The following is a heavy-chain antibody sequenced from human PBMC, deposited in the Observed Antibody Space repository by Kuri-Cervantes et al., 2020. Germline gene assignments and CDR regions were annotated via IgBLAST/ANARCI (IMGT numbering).Heavy chain of an antibody. D-gene: IGHD5-24*01. J-gene: IGHJ6*02. CDR3: ARVGDGYNYVHYYYYGMDV. Sequence: ASVKVSCKASGYTFTSYDINWVRQATGQGLEWMGWMNPNSGNTGYAQKLQGRVTMTRDTSISTAYMELSRLRSDDTAVYYCARVGDGYNYVHYYYYGMDVWGQGTTVTVSS. V-gene: IGHV1-8*01. CDR2: MNPNSGNT. CDR1: GYTFTSYD.